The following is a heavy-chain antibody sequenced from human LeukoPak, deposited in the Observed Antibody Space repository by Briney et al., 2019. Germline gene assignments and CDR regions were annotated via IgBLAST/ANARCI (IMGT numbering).Heavy chain of an antibody. CDR1: GFTFSSYG. J-gene: IGHJ3*02. V-gene: IGHV3-33*01. CDR2: IWYDGSNK. CDR3: ARDGVGIAAAGTIRALDM. Sequence: GGSLRLSCAASGFTFSSYGMHWVRQAPGKGLEWVAVIWYDGSNKYYADSVNGRFTISRDNSKNTLYLRMNSVRAEDTAVYHCARDGVGIAAAGTIRALDMWSQGTEVTVAS. D-gene: IGHD6-13*01.